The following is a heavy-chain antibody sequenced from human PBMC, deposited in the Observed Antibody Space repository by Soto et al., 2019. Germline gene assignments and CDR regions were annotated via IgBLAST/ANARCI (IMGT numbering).Heavy chain of an antibody. V-gene: IGHV3-7*03. CDR3: ARAPYDSSGYYADY. CDR1: GFTFSSYW. CDR2: IKQDGREK. Sequence: GGSLRLSCAASGFTFSSYWMSWVRQAPGKGLEWVANIKQDGREKYYVDSVKGRFTISRDNAKNSLYLQMNSLRAEDTAVYYCARAPYDSSGYYADYWGQGTLVTVSS. J-gene: IGHJ4*02. D-gene: IGHD3-22*01.